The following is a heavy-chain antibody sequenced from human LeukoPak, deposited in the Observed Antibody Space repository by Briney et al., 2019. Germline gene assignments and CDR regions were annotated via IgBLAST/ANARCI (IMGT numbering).Heavy chain of an antibody. D-gene: IGHD2-2*01. V-gene: IGHV3-66*01. Sequence: GGSLRLSCAASGFTVSSNYMSWVRQAPGKGLEWVSVIYSDGSTYYADSVKGRFTISRDNSKNTLYLQMNSLRAEDTAVYYCARDPLDSVVVPAATGDYWGQGTLVTVSS. CDR2: IYSDGST. J-gene: IGHJ4*02. CDR1: GFTVSSNY. CDR3: ARDPLDSVVVPAATGDY.